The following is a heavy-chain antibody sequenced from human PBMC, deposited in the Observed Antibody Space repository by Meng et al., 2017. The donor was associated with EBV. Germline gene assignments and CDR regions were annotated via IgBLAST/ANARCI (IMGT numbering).Heavy chain of an antibody. CDR2: FLPTLGAP. J-gene: IGHJ4*02. V-gene: IGHV1-69*01. CDR3: ASESGRGYTPDY. D-gene: IGHD3-10*01. CDR1: VGPFRNLA. Sequence: VQSVRSSAEVTKPGSSCKVYCQTSVGPFRNLATRWVRQAPGQGLEWLGGFLPTLGAPNYAQKFHGRVSITADESTSTHYMDLSSLRSEDTAVYYCASESGRGYTPDYWGQGTLVTVSS.